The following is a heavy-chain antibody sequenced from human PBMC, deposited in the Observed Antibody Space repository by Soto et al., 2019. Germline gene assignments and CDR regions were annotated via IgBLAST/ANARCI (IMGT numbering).Heavy chain of an antibody. Sequence: GGSLRLSCAASGFTFSSYAMSWVRQSPGKGLEWVSAISGSGGSTYYADSVKGRFTISRDNSKNTLYLQMNSLRAEDTAVYYCAKGRGYSGYDALDYWGQGTLVTVSS. J-gene: IGHJ4*02. CDR1: GFTFSSYA. CDR2: ISGSGGST. CDR3: AKGRGYSGYDALDY. V-gene: IGHV3-23*01. D-gene: IGHD5-12*01.